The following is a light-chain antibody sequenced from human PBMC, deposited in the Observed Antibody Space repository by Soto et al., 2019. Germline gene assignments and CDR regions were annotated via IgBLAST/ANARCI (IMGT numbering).Light chain of an antibody. V-gene: IGLV2-14*01. Sequence: QSALPQPASVSGSRGQSITISCTGTSSDVGGYNYVSWYQQHPGKAPKLMIYDVSNRPSGVSNRFSGSKSGNTASLTISGLQAEDEADYYCSSYTSSSTLVVFGGGTQLTVL. J-gene: IGLJ2*01. CDR1: SSDVGGYNY. CDR2: DVS. CDR3: SSYTSSSTLVV.